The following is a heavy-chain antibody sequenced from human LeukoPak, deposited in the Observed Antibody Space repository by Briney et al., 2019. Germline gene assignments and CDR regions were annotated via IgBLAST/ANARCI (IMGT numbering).Heavy chain of an antibody. Sequence: ASVKVSCKASGYTFTGYYMHWVRQAPGQGLEWMGWINPNSGGTNYAQKFQGRVTMTRDTSISTAYMELSRLRSDDTAVYYCARAEQLWFSYYYYYYMDVWGKGTTVTVSS. CDR3: ARAEQLWFSYYYYYYMDV. CDR2: INPNSGGT. J-gene: IGHJ6*03. D-gene: IGHD5-18*01. CDR1: GYTFTGYY. V-gene: IGHV1-2*02.